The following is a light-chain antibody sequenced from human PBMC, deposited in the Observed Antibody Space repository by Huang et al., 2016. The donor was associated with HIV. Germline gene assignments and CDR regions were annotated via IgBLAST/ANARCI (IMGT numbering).Light chain of an antibody. CDR3: HQYDQWPRT. V-gene: IGKV3-15*01. Sequence: VMTQSPATLPVSPGERAPLSCRARQSVNNNLAWYQKKPGQAPRLVIHGASTRATDVPARFSGSGSGTNFTLIIDSLQSEDFAVYFCHQYDQWPRTFGQGTKVEVK. CDR1: QSVNNN. J-gene: IGKJ1*01. CDR2: GAS.